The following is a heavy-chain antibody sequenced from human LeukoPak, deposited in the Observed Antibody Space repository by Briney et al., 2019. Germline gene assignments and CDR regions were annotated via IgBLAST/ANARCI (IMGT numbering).Heavy chain of an antibody. CDR3: AKDYSGSYHFDY. J-gene: IGHJ4*02. CDR2: ISGSGGST. D-gene: IGHD1-26*01. Sequence: GGSLRLSWAASGFTFSSYAMSWVRQAPGKGLEWVSAISGSGGSTYYADSVKGRFTISRDNSKNTLYLQMNSLRAEDTAVYYCAKDYSGSYHFDYWGQGTLVTVSS. CDR1: GFTFSSYA. V-gene: IGHV3-23*01.